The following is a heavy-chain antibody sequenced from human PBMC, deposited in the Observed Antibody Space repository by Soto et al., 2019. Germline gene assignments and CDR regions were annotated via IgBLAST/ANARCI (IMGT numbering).Heavy chain of an antibody. J-gene: IGHJ4*02. CDR3: AGGQDNLAVNFDY. V-gene: IGHV3-30-3*01. CDR2: ISYDGSNK. CDR1: GFTFSSYA. Sequence: GGSLRLSCAASGFTFSSYAMHWVRQAPGKGLEWVAVISYDGSNKYYADSVKGRFTISRDNSKNTLYLQMNSLRAEDTAVYYCAGGQDNLAVNFDYWGQGTPVTVSS. D-gene: IGHD1-1*01.